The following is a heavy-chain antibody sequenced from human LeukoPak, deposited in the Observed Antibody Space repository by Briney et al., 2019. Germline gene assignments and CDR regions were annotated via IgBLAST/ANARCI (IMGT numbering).Heavy chain of an antibody. D-gene: IGHD3-9*01. CDR1: GFNFRTYI. V-gene: IGHV3-48*04. CDR3: ARSIGLTGGGVDV. CDR2: ISGGSSTL. J-gene: IGHJ6*02. Sequence: GGSLRLSCAASGFNFRTYIMKGIRQAPGKGLEGISYISGGSSTLYYSDSVKGRFTISRDNANNSLFLHMNGLRAEDPAVYYCARSIGLTGGGVDVWGQGTTVTVSS.